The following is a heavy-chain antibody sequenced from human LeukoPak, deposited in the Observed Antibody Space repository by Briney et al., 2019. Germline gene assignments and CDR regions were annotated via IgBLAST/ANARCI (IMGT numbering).Heavy chain of an antibody. Sequence: PSETLSLTCTFSGGSISTTDYYWGWLRQPPGKGLDWLGSVYYTGGTYYNPSLKSRVAISVDTSRNQFSLRLNSVTAADTAVYYCARHYKWLCDRTACVRNWFDPWSQGTVVTVAS. CDR3: ARHYKWLCDRTACVRNWFDP. V-gene: IGHV4-39*01. CDR2: VYYTGGT. J-gene: IGHJ5*02. CDR1: GGSISTTDYY. D-gene: IGHD5-12*01.